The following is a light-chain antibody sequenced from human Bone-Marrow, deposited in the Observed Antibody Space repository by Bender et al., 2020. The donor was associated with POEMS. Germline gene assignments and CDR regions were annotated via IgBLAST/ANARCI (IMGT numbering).Light chain of an antibody. CDR3: QSFDGSLRLKV. CDR2: SSH. Sequence: QSVLTQPPSASGTPGQRVTMSCSGSSFNIGSKSVSWYQQLPGSAPKLLIYSSHRRPSEVPDRFSGSKSGTSASLAITVLQAEDEADYYCQSFDGSLRLKVFGGGTKLTVL. CDR1: SFNIGSKS. V-gene: IGLV1-44*01. J-gene: IGLJ3*02.